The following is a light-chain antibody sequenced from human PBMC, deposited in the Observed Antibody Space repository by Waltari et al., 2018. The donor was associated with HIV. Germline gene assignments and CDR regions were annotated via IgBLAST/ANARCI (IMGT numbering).Light chain of an antibody. V-gene: IGKV2-28*01. J-gene: IGKJ1*01. Sequence: DIVMTQSPRSLPVTPGEPASISCRSSESLLHSSGYNYLDWYLQKPGQSPQLLIYLGSNRASGVPDRFSGSGSGTDFTLKISRVEAADVGVYYGMHGGTFGQGTKVEIK. CDR3: MHGGT. CDR1: ESLLHSSGYNY. CDR2: LGS.